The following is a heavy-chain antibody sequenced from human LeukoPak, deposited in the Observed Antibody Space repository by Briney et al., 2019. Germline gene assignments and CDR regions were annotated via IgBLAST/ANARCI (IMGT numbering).Heavy chain of an antibody. D-gene: IGHD1-26*01. CDR1: GFTFSSYS. Sequence: GGSLRLSCAASGFTFSSYSMNWVRQAPGKGLVWVSRINSDGSSTNYADSVKGRFTTSRDNAKNTLYLQVNSLRAEDTAVYYCARVGATTWYWGQGTLVTVSS. CDR2: INSDGSST. J-gene: IGHJ4*02. CDR3: ARVGATTWY. V-gene: IGHV3-74*01.